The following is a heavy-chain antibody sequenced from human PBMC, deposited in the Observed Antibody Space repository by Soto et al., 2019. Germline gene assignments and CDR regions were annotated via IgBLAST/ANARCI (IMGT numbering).Heavy chain of an antibody. CDR1: GDSSSSYY. CDR3: AREDQIVGSLDY. V-gene: IGHV4-59*01. CDR2: ISYSGNT. Sequence: KTSETLSLTCTISGDSSSSYYWSWIRQPPGKGLEWIGYISYSGNTNYNPSLKSRVTISADTSKNQFSLKLNSVTAADTAVFYCAREDQIVGSLDYWGQAILVTVSS. J-gene: IGHJ4*02. D-gene: IGHD2-21*01.